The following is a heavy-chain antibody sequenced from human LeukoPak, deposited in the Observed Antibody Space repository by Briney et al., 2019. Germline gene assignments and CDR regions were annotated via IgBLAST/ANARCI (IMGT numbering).Heavy chain of an antibody. J-gene: IGHJ4*02. D-gene: IGHD3-22*01. V-gene: IGHV4-39*01. CDR3: ARHMYDSTNYYFYYLDY. Sequence: PSETLSLTCTVSGDSISSAPYYWGWIRQPPGKGLEFIGSVSYRGTTYSNPSLRSRVTISVDTSKNQFSLRLTSVAATDTAVYYCARHMYDSTNYYFYYLDYWGQGVLLTVSS. CDR2: VSYRGTT. CDR1: GDSISSAPYY.